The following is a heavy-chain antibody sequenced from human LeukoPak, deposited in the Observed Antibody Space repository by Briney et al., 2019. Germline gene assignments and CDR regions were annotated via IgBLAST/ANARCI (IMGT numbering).Heavy chain of an antibody. CDR1: GGSISSNIYY. D-gene: IGHD5-12*01. Sequence: PSETLSLTCTVSGGSISSNIYYWGRIRQPPGKGLEWIGDIYYSGSTYYNPSLKSRVTISVDTSKSQFSLKLSSVTTADTAVYYCARRGGYDFSYDYWGQGILVTVSS. CDR3: ARRGGYDFSYDY. J-gene: IGHJ4*02. V-gene: IGHV4-39*01. CDR2: IYYSGST.